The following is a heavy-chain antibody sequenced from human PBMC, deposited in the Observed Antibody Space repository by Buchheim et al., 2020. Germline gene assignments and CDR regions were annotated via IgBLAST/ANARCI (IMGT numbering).Heavy chain of an antibody. Sequence: EVQLLESGGGFVQPGGSLRLSCAASGFTFRNYAMSWVRQAPGRGLDWVSVISGSGGTTYYADSVKGRFTISRDNSKNTLYLQMNSLRVEDTALYYCAKDPDPVYCSGGSCYANWGQGT. V-gene: IGHV3-23*01. CDR1: GFTFRNYA. CDR2: ISGSGGTT. CDR3: AKDPDPVYCSGGSCYAN. D-gene: IGHD2-15*01. J-gene: IGHJ4*02.